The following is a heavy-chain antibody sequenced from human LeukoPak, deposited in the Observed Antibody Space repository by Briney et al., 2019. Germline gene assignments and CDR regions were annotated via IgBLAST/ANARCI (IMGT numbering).Heavy chain of an antibody. J-gene: IGHJ4*02. D-gene: IGHD3-10*01. Sequence: GGSLRLSCAASGFTFDDYAMHWVRQAPGKGLEWVSGISWNSGSIGYADSVKGRFTISRDNAKNSLYLQMNSLRAEDTALYYCAKGFGELLKYMDYWGQGTLVTVSS. CDR3: AKGFGELLKYMDY. CDR2: ISWNSGSI. CDR1: GFTFDDYA. V-gene: IGHV3-9*01.